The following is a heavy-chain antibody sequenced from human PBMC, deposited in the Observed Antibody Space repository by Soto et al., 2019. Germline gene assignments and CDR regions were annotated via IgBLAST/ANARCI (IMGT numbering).Heavy chain of an antibody. Sequence: GASVKVSCKASGYTFTSYALHWVRQAPGKRLEWMGWINAGNGNTKYSQKFQGRVTITRDTSASTAYMELSSLRSEDTAVYYCARDYGSGSYPHYYYYGMDVWGQGTTVTVSS. V-gene: IGHV1-3*01. J-gene: IGHJ6*02. D-gene: IGHD3-10*01. CDR1: GYTFTSYA. CDR2: INAGNGNT. CDR3: ARDYGSGSYPHYYYYGMDV.